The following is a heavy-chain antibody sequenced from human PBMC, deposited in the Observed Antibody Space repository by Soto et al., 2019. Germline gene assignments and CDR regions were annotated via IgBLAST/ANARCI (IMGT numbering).Heavy chain of an antibody. J-gene: IGHJ4*02. CDR2: ISSSSSTI. V-gene: IGHV3-48*02. CDR1: GFTFSSYS. Sequence: GGSLRLSCAASGFTFSSYSMNWVRQAPGKGLEWVSYISSSSSTIYYADSVKGRFTISRDNAKNSLYLQMNSLRDENTAVYYCARDQLKTSECSGGSCYPTPLRYWGQGTLVTVSS. D-gene: IGHD2-15*01. CDR3: ARDQLKTSECSGGSCYPTPLRY.